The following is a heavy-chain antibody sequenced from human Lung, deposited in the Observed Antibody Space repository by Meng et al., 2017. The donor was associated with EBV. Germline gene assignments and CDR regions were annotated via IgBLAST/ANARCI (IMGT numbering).Heavy chain of an antibody. CDR2: ISYDGSNK. V-gene: IGHV3-30-3*01. J-gene: IGHJ4*02. Sequence: QLGESGGGVVPPGRSLRLSCAASGFTFSSYAMHWVRQAPGKGLEWVAVISYDGSNKYYADSVKGRFTISRDNSKNTLYLQMNSLRAEDTAVYYCARGTVFFDYWGQGTLVTVSS. CDR3: ARGTVFFDY. D-gene: IGHD1-1*01. CDR1: GFTFSSYA.